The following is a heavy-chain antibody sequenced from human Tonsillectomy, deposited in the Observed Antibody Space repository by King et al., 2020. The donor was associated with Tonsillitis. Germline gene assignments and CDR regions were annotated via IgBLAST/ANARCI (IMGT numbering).Heavy chain of an antibody. V-gene: IGHV3-20*04. CDR1: GFTFGDYG. D-gene: IGHD4-17*01. CDR3: ARGRDYGDYTTLPVAFDI. CDR2: INWNGGST. Sequence: VQLVESGGGVVRPGGSLRLSCAASGFTFGDYGMSWVRQAPGKGLEWVSGINWNGGSTGYADSVKGRFTISRDNAKNSLYLQMNSLRAEDTALYYCARGRDYGDYTTLPVAFDIWGQGTMVTVSS. J-gene: IGHJ3*02.